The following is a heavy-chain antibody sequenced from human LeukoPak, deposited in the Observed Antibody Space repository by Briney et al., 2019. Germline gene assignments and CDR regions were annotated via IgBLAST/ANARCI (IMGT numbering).Heavy chain of an antibody. CDR3: ARDLRGTGYNFDY. V-gene: IGHV3-48*04. J-gene: IGHJ4*02. D-gene: IGHD3/OR15-3a*01. CDR2: IRSSSSAM. Sequence: GGSLRLSCAASEFTFSSHSMNWVRQAPGKGLEWVSYIRSSSSAMYYADSVKGRFTISRDNAKNSLYLQMNSLRAEDTAVYYCARDLRGTGYNFDYWGQGTLVTVSS. CDR1: EFTFSSHS.